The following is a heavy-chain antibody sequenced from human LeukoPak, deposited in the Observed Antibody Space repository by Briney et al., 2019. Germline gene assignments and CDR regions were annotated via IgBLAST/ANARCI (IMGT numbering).Heavy chain of an antibody. Sequence: GGSVKVSCKASGGTFSSYAISWVRQAPGQGLEWMGGIISIFGTANYAQKFQGRVTITAVKSTSTAYMALSSLRSEDTAVYYCARAPYSSPTYYYYYMDVWGKGTTVTVSS. CDR2: IISIFGTA. D-gene: IGHD6-13*01. V-gene: IGHV1-69*06. J-gene: IGHJ6*03. CDR3: ARAPYSSPTYYYYYMDV. CDR1: GGTFSSYA.